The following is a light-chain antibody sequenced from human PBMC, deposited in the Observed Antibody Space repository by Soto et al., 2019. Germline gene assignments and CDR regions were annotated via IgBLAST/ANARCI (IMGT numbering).Light chain of an antibody. Sequence: DIELTQSPSCLSSSVGDRATITCRASQSISSYLTWYQQKPGKAPKLLIYAASSLHSGVPSRFSGSGSGTDFTLTISSLQPEDFATYYCQQSYSTPWTFGQGTKVDIK. CDR2: AAS. J-gene: IGKJ1*01. CDR3: QQSYSTPWT. V-gene: IGKV1-39*01. CDR1: QSISSY.